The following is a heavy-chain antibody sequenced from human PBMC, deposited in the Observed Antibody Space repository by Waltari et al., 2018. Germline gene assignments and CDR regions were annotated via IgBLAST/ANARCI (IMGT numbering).Heavy chain of an antibody. CDR1: GYTFTGYY. D-gene: IGHD2-21*02. CDR3: ARYGSVTAHDAFDI. J-gene: IGHJ3*02. CDR2: INPNSGGT. Sequence: QMQLVQSGPEVKKPGASVKVSCKASGYTFTGYYIHWVRQAPGQGLEWRGWINPNSGGTNDAQNFQGRLTVTRDTSISTTYMELSSLGSDDTALYYCARYGSVTAHDAFDIWGQGTMVTVSS. V-gene: IGHV1-2*02.